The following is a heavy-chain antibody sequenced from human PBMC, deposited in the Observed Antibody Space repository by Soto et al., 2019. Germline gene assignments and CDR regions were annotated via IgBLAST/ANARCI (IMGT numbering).Heavy chain of an antibody. Sequence: ASVKVSCTASGGTFSSYAISWVRQAPGQGLEWMGGIIPIFGTANYAQKFQGRVTITADESTGTAYMELSSLRSEDTAVYYCARAPGIVVVVAATYYYYGMDVWGQGTTVTVSS. CDR2: IIPIFGTA. CDR1: GGTFSSYA. V-gene: IGHV1-69*13. D-gene: IGHD2-15*01. CDR3: ARAPGIVVVVAATYYYYGMDV. J-gene: IGHJ6*02.